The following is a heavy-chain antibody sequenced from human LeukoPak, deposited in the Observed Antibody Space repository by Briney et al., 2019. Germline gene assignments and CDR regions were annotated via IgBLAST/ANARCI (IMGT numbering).Heavy chain of an antibody. CDR3: ARERASVRFLGGRSPYYYMDV. CDR1: GGSISSGSYY. D-gene: IGHD2-15*01. Sequence: PSQTLSLTCTVSGGSISSGSYYWSWIRQPAGKGLEWIGRIYTSGSTNYNPSLKSRVTISVDTSKNQFSLKLSSVTAADTAVYYCARERASVRFLGGRSPYYYMDVWGKGTTVTISS. J-gene: IGHJ6*03. V-gene: IGHV4-61*02. CDR2: IYTSGST.